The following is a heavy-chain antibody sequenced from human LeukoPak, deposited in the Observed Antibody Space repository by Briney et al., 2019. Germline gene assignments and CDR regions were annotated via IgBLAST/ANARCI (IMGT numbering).Heavy chain of an antibody. CDR3: TTIPVNNWNYGYMDV. D-gene: IGHD1-20*01. CDR2: IKSKTDGGTT. Sequence: GGSLRLSCAASGFTFSNAWMSWVRQAPGKGLEWVGRIKSKTDGGTTDYAAPVKGRFTISRDDSKNTLYLQMNSLKTEDTAVYYCTTIPVNNWNYGYMDVWGKGTTVTVSS. CDR1: GFTFSNAW. J-gene: IGHJ6*03. V-gene: IGHV3-15*01.